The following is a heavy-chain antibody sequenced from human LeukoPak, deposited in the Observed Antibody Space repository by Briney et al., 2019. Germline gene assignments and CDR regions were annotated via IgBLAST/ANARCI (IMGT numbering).Heavy chain of an antibody. D-gene: IGHD6-13*01. V-gene: IGHV3-23*01. CDR1: GFTFSSYW. Sequence: GGSLRLSCAASGFTFSSYWMSWVRQAPGKGLEWVSAISGSGGSTYYADSVKGRFTISRDNSKNTLYLQMNSLRAEDTAVYYCAKADGIAAAGNDAFDIWGQGTMVTVSS. J-gene: IGHJ3*02. CDR2: ISGSGGST. CDR3: AKADGIAAAGNDAFDI.